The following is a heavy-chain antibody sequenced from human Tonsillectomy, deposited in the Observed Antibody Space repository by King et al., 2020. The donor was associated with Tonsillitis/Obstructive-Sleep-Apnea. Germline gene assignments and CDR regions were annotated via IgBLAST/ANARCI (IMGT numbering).Heavy chain of an antibody. V-gene: IGHV4-39*01. Sequence: QLQESGPGLVKPSETLSLTCTVSGGSISSSSYYWGWIRQPPGKGLEWIGSIYYSGSTYYNPSLKSRVTISVDTSKNQFSLKLSSVTAADTAVYYCERAYGDRYYYYYYMDVWGKGTTVTVSS. CDR2: IYYSGST. J-gene: IGHJ6*03. D-gene: IGHD4-17*01. CDR1: GGSISSSSYY. CDR3: ERAYGDRYYYYYYMDV.